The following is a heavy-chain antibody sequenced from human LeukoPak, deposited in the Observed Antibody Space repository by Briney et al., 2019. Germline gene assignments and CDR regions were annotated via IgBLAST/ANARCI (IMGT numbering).Heavy chain of an antibody. Sequence: SVKVSCKASGGTFSSYAISWVRQAPGQGLEWMGRIIPILGIANYAQKFQGRVAITADKSTSTAYMELSSLRSEDTAVYYCARDPYALGDAADTMIAIGQAFEIWGQGTMVTVSS. CDR3: ARDPYALGDAADTMIAIGQAFEI. J-gene: IGHJ3*02. V-gene: IGHV1-69*04. CDR2: IIPILGIA. D-gene: IGHD3-22*01. CDR1: GGTFSSYA.